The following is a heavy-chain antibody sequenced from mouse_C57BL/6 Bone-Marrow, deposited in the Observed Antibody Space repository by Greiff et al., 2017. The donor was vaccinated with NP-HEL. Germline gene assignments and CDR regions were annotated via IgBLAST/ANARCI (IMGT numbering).Heavy chain of an antibody. CDR2: INPYNGDT. J-gene: IGHJ1*03. CDR1: GYSFTGYF. D-gene: IGHD3-1*01. Sequence: EVQLQESGPELVKPGDSVKISCKASGYSFTGYFMNWVMQSHGKSLEWIGRINPYNGDTFYNQKFKGKATLTVDKSSSTAHMELRSLTSEDSAVYYCARSGRRRGYFDVWGTGTTVTVSS. CDR3: ARSGRRRGYFDV. V-gene: IGHV1-20*01.